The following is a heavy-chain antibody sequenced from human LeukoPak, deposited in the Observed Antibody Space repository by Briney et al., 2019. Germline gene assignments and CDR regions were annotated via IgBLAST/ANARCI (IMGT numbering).Heavy chain of an antibody. Sequence: ASVKVSCKSSGYSFTSYAMNWVRQAPGQGLEWMGWINTNTGNPTYAQDFTGRFVFSVDTSVSTAYLRISSLKAEDTAVYYCARRYYDFLSDLYGMDVWGQGTTVTVSS. CDR2: INTNTGNP. D-gene: IGHD3-3*01. CDR1: GYSFTSYA. J-gene: IGHJ6*02. V-gene: IGHV7-4-1*02. CDR3: ARRYYDFLSDLYGMDV.